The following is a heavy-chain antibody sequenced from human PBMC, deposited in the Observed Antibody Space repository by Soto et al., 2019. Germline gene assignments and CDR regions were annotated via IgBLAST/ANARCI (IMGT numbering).Heavy chain of an antibody. J-gene: IGHJ3*02. Sequence: GGSLRLSCAASGFTFSSYAMSWVRQAPGKGLEWVSAISGSGGSTYYADSVKGRFTISRDNSKNTLYLQMNSLRAEDTAVYYCAKDGEGYCSGGSCYSGAFDIWGQGTMVTVSS. V-gene: IGHV3-23*01. CDR2: ISGSGGST. D-gene: IGHD2-15*01. CDR1: GFTFSSYA. CDR3: AKDGEGYCSGGSCYSGAFDI.